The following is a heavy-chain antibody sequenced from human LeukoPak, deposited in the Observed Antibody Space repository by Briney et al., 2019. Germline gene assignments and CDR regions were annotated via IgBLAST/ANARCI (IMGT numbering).Heavy chain of an antibody. J-gene: IGHJ4*02. CDR1: GYTFTGYY. V-gene: IGHV1-2*02. CDR2: INPNSGGT. CDR3: ARSDSPRNYYGSGTYSTRDY. D-gene: IGHD3-10*01. Sequence: GASVKVSCKASGYTFTGYYMHWVQQATGQGLEWMGWINPNSGGTNFAQKFQGRVTMTRDTSISTAYMELSRLTSDDTAVYYCARSDSPRNYYGSGTYSTRDYWGQGTLVTVSS.